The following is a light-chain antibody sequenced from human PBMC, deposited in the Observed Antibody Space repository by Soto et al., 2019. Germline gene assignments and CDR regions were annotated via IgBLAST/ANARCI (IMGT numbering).Light chain of an antibody. V-gene: IGLV1-44*01. CDR3: AAWDASLNGWV. CDR2: SND. Sequence: QSVLTQPPSASGTPGQRVTISCSGSSSNIGSHTVSWFQHLPGTAPKLLIYSNDQRPSGVPDRFSGSKSGTSASLAISGLLSEDEADYYCAAWDASLNGWVLGGGTKLTVL. J-gene: IGLJ3*02. CDR1: SSNIGSHT.